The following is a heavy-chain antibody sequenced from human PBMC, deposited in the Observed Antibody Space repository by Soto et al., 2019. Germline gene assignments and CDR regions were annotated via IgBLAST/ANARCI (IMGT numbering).Heavy chain of an antibody. D-gene: IGHD3-3*01. CDR1: GYTFTNNV. J-gene: IGHJ6*02. Sequence: ASVKVSCKASGYTFTNNVINWVRQAPGQGLEWMGWMNPNSGNTGYAQKFQGRVTMTRNTSISTAYMELSSLRSEDTAVYYCARVLSWASYYDFWSGYYNYYYYGMDVWGQGTTVTVSS. CDR2: MNPNSGNT. V-gene: IGHV1-8*01. CDR3: ARVLSWASYYDFWSGYYNYYYYGMDV.